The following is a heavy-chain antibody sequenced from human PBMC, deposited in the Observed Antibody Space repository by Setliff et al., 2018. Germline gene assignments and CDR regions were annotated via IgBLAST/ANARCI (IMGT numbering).Heavy chain of an antibody. Sequence: SGGSLRLSCAASGFTFSTYSMSWFRQAPGKGLEWVSAISGDSVYIYYADSVKGRFTISRDNSKNTLYLQMRSLRAEDTSRYYCANHNPARRALNGTPLDNWGQGTLVTVSS. CDR1: GFTFSTYS. CDR3: ANHNPARRALNGTPLDN. V-gene: IGHV3-23*01. D-gene: IGHD3-9*01. J-gene: IGHJ4*02. CDR2: ISGDSVYI.